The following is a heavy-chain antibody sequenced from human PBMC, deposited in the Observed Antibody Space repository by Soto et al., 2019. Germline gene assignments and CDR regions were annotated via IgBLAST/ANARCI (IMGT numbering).Heavy chain of an antibody. V-gene: IGHV3-53*01. Sequence: EVQLVESGGGLIQPGGSLRLSCAASGFNVSTNYMSWVRQAPGEGLAWVSVIYRGDTADYADSVKGRFIISRDNSKNTLYLQMNSLRVEDTAVYYCARLGYSSGWRRGWGQGTLVIVSP. CDR1: GFNVSTNY. D-gene: IGHD6-19*01. CDR3: ARLGYSSGWRRG. CDR2: IYRGDTA. J-gene: IGHJ4*02.